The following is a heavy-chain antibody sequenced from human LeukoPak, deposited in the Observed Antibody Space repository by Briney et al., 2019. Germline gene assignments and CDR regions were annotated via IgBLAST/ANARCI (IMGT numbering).Heavy chain of an antibody. CDR2: IYHSGTT. V-gene: IGHV4-4*02. D-gene: IGHD3-10*01. Sequence: PSETLSLTCAVSGGSISSSNWWSWVRQPPGKGLEWIGEIYHSGTTSYMPSLKSRVTISVDTSKNQFSLKLSSVTAADTAVYYCARDRDYYGSGREAFDIWGQGTMVTVSS. J-gene: IGHJ3*02. CDR3: ARDRDYYGSGREAFDI. CDR1: GGSISSSNW.